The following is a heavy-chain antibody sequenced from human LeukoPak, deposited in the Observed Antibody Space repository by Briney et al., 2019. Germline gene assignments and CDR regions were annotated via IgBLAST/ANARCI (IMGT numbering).Heavy chain of an antibody. CDR2: ISSSGSTI. J-gene: IGHJ4*02. CDR1: GFTFGDCN. D-gene: IGHD2-2*01. Sequence: GGSLRLSCAASGFTFGDCNMSWIRRAPGKGLEWVSYISSSGSTIYYADSVKGRFTISRDNAKNSLYLQMNSLRAEDTAVYYCARERYCSSTSCYVSLDYWGQGTLVTVSS. V-gene: IGHV3-11*01. CDR3: ARERYCSSTSCYVSLDY.